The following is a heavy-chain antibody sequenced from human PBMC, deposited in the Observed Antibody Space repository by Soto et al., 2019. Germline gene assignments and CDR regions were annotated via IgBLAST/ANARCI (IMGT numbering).Heavy chain of an antibody. J-gene: IGHJ4*02. CDR1: GFAVSETY. CDR2: TYSGGST. CDR3: ARDCGGVSCYPALGD. D-gene: IGHD2-15*01. Sequence: GGSLRLSCAVSGFAVSETYMSWVRQAPGRGLQWVSFTYSGGSTYYADSVKGRFTISRDSSRNTLDLQMNSLRVEDTAVYYCARDCGGVSCYPALGDWGQGTLFTVSS. V-gene: IGHV3-53*01.